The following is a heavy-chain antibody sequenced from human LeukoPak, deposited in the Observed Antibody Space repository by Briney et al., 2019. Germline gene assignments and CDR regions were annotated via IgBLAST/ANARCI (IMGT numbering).Heavy chain of an antibody. V-gene: IGHV3-53*01. J-gene: IGHJ4*02. Sequence: GGSLRLSCAASGFTVSSNYMSWVRQAPGKGLEYISVTYSSGTTYYADSVRDRFTISRDNSRNTLYLQMNSQRPEDTAVYYCAREPTYSSSLDYWGQGTLVTVSS. D-gene: IGHD6-6*01. CDR3: AREPTYSSSLDY. CDR2: TYSSGTT. CDR1: GFTVSSNY.